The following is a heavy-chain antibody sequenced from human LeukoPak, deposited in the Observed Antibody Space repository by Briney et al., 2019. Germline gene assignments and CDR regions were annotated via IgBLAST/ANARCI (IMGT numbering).Heavy chain of an antibody. V-gene: IGHV3-43*02. Sequence: PGGSLRLSCAASGFPLDDYAMHWVRQAPGKGLEWVSLISGDGGSTYYADSVKGRFTISRDNSRNSLYLQMNSLRTEDTALYYCTKPAQSVALIDDYWGQGTLVTVSS. CDR3: TKPAQSVALIDDY. CDR2: ISGDGGST. D-gene: IGHD2-15*01. J-gene: IGHJ4*02. CDR1: GFPLDDYA.